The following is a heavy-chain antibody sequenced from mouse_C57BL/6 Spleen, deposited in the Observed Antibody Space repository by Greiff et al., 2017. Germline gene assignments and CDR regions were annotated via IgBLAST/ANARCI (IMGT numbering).Heavy chain of an antibody. J-gene: IGHJ3*01. CDR3: ARPYDGYSWFAY. CDR1: GFTFSSYG. CDR2: ISSGGSYT. Sequence: EVHLVESGGDLVKPGGSLTLSCAASGFTFSSYGMSWVRQTPDKRLEWVATISSGGSYTYYPDSVKGRFTISRDNAKNTLYLQMSSLKSEDTAMYYCARPYDGYSWFAYWGQGTLVTVSS. V-gene: IGHV5-6*01. D-gene: IGHD2-3*01.